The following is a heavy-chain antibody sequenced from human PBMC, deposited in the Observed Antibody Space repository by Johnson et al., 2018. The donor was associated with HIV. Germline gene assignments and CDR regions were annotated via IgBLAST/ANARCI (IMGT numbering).Heavy chain of an antibody. CDR2: LNWNGAST. J-gene: IGHJ3*02. CDR3: ARGRDNWNYNAFDI. D-gene: IGHD1-7*01. CDR1: GFTFDDYG. V-gene: IGHV3-20*04. Sequence: EQLVESGGGVVRPGGSLRLSCAASGFTFDDYGMSWVRQAPGKGLEWVSGLNWNGASTGYADSVKGRFAISRDNAKNSLYLQMNSLRAEDTALYYCARGRDNWNYNAFDIWGQGTMVTVSS.